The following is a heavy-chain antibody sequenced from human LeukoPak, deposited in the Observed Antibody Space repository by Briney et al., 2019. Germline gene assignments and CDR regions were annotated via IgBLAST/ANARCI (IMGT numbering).Heavy chain of an antibody. J-gene: IGHJ4*02. CDR3: AKDLAAVAGTNY. CDR1: GFTFGSYA. V-gene: IGHV3-23*01. Sequence: GSLILSCAASGFTFGSYAMSWVRQAPGKGLEWVSAISGSGGSTYYADSVKGRFTISRDNSKNTLYLQMNSLRAEDTAVYYCAKDLAAVAGTNYWGQGTLVTVSS. D-gene: IGHD6-19*01. CDR2: ISGSGGST.